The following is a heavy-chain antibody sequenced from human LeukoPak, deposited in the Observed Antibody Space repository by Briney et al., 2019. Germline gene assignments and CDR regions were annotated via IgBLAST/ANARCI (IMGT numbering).Heavy chain of an antibody. CDR1: GFTFSSYA. V-gene: IGHV3-23*01. Sequence: RGSLRLSCAASGFTFSSYAMSWVRQAPGKGLEWVSAISGSGGSTYYADSVKGRFTISRDNSKNTLYLQMNSLRAEDTAVYYCGTEEWLLEAIDYWGQGTLVTVSS. CDR2: ISGSGGST. D-gene: IGHD3-3*01. J-gene: IGHJ4*02. CDR3: GTEEWLLEAIDY.